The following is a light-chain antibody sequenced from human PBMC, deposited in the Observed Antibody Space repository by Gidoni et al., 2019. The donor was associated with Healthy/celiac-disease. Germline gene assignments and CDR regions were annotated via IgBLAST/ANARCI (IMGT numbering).Light chain of an antibody. CDR3: QQYGSSPPYS. J-gene: IGKJ2*03. Sequence: ETVLTQSPGTLSLSPGERATLSCRASQSVSSSYLAWYQQKPGQAPRLLIYGASSRATGIPDRFSVSGSGTDFTLTISRLEPEDFAVYYCQQYGSSPPYSFGQGTKLEIK. V-gene: IGKV3-20*01. CDR2: GAS. CDR1: QSVSSSY.